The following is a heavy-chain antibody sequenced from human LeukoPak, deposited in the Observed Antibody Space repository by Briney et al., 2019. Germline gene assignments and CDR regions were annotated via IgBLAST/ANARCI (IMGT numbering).Heavy chain of an antibody. J-gene: IGHJ4*02. D-gene: IGHD2-2*02. CDR3: AKDIVLLSASIGGTPDY. Sequence: GGSLRLSCAASGFTFSSYSMNWVRQAPGKGLEWVSYISSSSSTIYYADSVKGRFTISRDNSKNTLYLRMNSLRAEDTAVYYCAKDIVLLSASIGGTPDYWGQGTLVTVSS. V-gene: IGHV3-48*01. CDR2: ISSSSSTI. CDR1: GFTFSSYS.